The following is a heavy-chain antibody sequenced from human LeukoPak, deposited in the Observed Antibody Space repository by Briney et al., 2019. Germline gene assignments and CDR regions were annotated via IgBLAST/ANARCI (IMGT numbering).Heavy chain of an antibody. V-gene: IGHV4-39*07. Sequence: SETLSLTCTVSGGSISSSSYYWGWIRQPPGKGLEWIGSIYYSGSTYYNPSLKSRVTISVDTSKNQFSLKLSSVTAADTAVYYCARAYCGGDCYLFDYWGQGTLVTASS. CDR3: ARAYCGGDCYLFDY. CDR1: GGSISSSSYY. D-gene: IGHD2-21*02. CDR2: IYYSGST. J-gene: IGHJ4*02.